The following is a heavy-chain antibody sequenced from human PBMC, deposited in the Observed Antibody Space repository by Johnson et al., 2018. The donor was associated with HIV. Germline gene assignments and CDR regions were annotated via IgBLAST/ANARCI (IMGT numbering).Heavy chain of an antibody. J-gene: IGHJ3*02. CDR1: AFTFSSYG. CDR3: ASTGSGSDDAFDI. CDR2: ISYDGSNK. D-gene: IGHD3-10*01. V-gene: IGHV3-30*03. Sequence: MLLVESGGGGVQPGRSLRLSCAASAFTFSSYGMHWVRQAPGKGLEWVAVISYDGSNKYYADSVKGRFTISRDNSKNTLYLQMNSLRAEDTAVYYCASTGSGSDDAFDIWGQGTMVTVSS.